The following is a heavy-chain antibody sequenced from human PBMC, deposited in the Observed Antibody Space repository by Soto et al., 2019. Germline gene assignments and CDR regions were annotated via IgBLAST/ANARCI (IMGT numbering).Heavy chain of an antibody. V-gene: IGHV3-11*05. CDR2: ITTTGNYT. CDR3: ARVLSGTRSFDY. J-gene: IGHJ4*02. CDR1: GFSLSAYY. D-gene: IGHD5-12*01. Sequence: QVQLVESGGGLVKPGGSLRLSCAASGFSLSAYYMTWIRQAPGKGLEWLSYITTTGNYTDYADSVKGRFTTSRDNAKNSLYLQMNILRADDTAVYYCARVLSGTRSFDYWGQGTLVTVSS.